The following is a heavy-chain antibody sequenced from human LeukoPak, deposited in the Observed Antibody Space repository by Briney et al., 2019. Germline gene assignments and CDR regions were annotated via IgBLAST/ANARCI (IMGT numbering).Heavy chain of an antibody. CDR2: ISYDGSNK. CDR3: ARDDYNPALYYMDV. CDR1: GFTFSSYS. Sequence: GRSLRLSCAVSGFTFSSYSMHWVRQAPGKGLEWVALISYDGSNKYYADSVKGRFTISRDNSKNTLYLQMNSLRVEDSAVFYCARDDYNPALYYMDVWGKGTTVTVSS. J-gene: IGHJ6*03. V-gene: IGHV3-30*04. D-gene: IGHD4-11*01.